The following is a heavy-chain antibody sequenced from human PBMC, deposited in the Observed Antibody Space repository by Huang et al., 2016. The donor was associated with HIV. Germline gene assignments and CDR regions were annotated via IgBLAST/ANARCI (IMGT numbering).Heavy chain of an antibody. J-gene: IGHJ6*02. Sequence: GESLKISCEGSGYSFAKYWIGWVRQMPGKGLEWMGIIYPDDSDTRYSPSFQGQVSISADKSISTTYQQWSSLKASDTAMYYCARLDTARNYCYCGLDVWGQGTSVIVSS. D-gene: IGHD5-18*01. V-gene: IGHV5-51*03. CDR3: ARLDTARNYCYCGLDV. CDR2: IYPDDSDT. CDR1: GYSFAKYW.